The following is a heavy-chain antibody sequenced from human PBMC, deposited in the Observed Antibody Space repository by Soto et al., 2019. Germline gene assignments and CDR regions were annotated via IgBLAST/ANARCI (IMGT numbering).Heavy chain of an antibody. V-gene: IGHV4-34*01. CDR2: INHSGST. D-gene: IGHD1-26*01. CDR1: GGSFSGYY. J-gene: IGHJ5*02. CDR3: ARVTRRGSYRFDP. Sequence: SETLSLTCAVYGGSFSGYYWSWIRQPPGKGLEWIGEINHSGSTNYNPSLKSRVTISVDTSKNQFSLKLSSVTAADTAVYYCARVTRRGSYRFDPWGQGTLVTVSS.